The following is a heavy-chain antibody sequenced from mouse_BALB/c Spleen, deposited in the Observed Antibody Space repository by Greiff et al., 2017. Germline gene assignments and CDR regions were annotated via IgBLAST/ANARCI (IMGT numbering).Heavy chain of an antibody. CDR2: IDPENGDT. Sequence: VQLQQSGAELVRSGASVKLSCTASGFNIKDYYMHWVKQRPEQGLEWIGWIDPENGDTEYAPKFQGKATMTAETSSNTAYMQLSSLTSENTAVYYFNAWGGNYFPFDYWGQGTTLTVSS. D-gene: IGHD2-1*01. V-gene: IGHV14-4*02. CDR3: NAWGGNYFPFDY. J-gene: IGHJ2*01. CDR1: GFNIKDYY.